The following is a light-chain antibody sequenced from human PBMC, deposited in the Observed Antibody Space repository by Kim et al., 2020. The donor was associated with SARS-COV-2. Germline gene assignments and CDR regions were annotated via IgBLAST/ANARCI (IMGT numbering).Light chain of an antibody. CDR2: DVR. J-gene: IGLJ1*01. CDR1: SSDVGGYNL. V-gene: IGLV2-14*03. CDR3: SSDTSSSTYV. Sequence: IITSCTGTSSDVGGYNLFSWYQQQPGKAPNLMIYDVRSRPSGVYNRFSGSKAGNAASLAISGLQAEDEAYYYCSSDTSSSTYVFGTGTKVTVL.